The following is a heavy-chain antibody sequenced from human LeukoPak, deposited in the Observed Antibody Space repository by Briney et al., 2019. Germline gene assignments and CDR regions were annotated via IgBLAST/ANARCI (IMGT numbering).Heavy chain of an antibody. D-gene: IGHD2-2*01. CDR1: GFTFDDYG. CDR3: ARYLADIVVVPAAFDAFDI. J-gene: IGHJ3*02. CDR2: INWNGGST. Sequence: GGPLRLSCAASGFTFDDYGMSWVRQAPGKGLEWVSGINWNGGSTGYADSVKGRFTTSRDNAKNSLYLQMNSLRAEDTALYYCARYLADIVVVPAAFDAFDIWGQGTMVTVSS. V-gene: IGHV3-20*04.